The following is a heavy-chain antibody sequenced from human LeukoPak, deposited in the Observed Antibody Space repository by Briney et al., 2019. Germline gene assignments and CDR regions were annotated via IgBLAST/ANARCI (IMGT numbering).Heavy chain of an antibody. CDR1: DDSITIYY. CDR3: ARACAGSGGIDY. D-gene: IGHD3-10*01. V-gene: IGHV4-59*01. J-gene: IGHJ4*02. Sequence: SETLSLTCTVSDDSITIYYWSWIRQPPGKGLEWIGYIDHTGITNYNPSLNSRVTISRDTSKNHFSLELSSVTAADTAIYYCARACAGSGGIDYWGQGTLVTVSS. CDR2: IDHTGIT.